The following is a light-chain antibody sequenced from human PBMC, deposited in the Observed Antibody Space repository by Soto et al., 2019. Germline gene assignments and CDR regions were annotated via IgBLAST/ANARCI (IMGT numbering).Light chain of an antibody. V-gene: IGKV1-5*03. CDR2: KAS. CDR3: HQYHKFPYT. J-gene: IGKJ2*01. CDR1: QSISAW. Sequence: DIQMTQSPSTLSASVEDRVTITCRASQSISAWLAWYQQKPGKAPKLLVYKASTLKTGVPSRFSGSGSGTEFTLTISSLQPDDFATYYCHQYHKFPYTFGQGTKLEIK.